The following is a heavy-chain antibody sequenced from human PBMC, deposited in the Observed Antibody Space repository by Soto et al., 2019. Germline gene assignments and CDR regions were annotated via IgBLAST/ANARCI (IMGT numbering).Heavy chain of an antibody. CDR3: MTDFQAF. V-gene: IGHV3-7*01. CDR2: IKEDGSEK. J-gene: IGHJ4*02. CDR1: GFTFSVHW. Sequence: GGSLRLSCAASGFTFSVHWMSWVRQAPGKGLEWVARIKEDGSEKQYVDSVKGRFTISRDNAENSLYLQMNYVRAEDTAVYYCMTDFQAFWGQGTLVTVSS.